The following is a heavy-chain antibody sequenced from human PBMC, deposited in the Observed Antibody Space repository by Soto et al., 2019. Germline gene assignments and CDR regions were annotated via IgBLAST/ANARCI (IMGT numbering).Heavy chain of an antibody. Sequence: PGGSLRLSCAASGFTFTNYWMHWVRQAPGKGLMWVSRINPDGSRTSYADSVKGRFAISRDNAKNTLYLQMNILRAEDTAVYYCARVKSGSYDWFDPWGQGTLVTVSS. CDR1: GFTFTNYW. V-gene: IGHV3-74*01. J-gene: IGHJ5*02. CDR3: ARVKSGSYDWFDP. CDR2: INPDGSRT. D-gene: IGHD3-10*01.